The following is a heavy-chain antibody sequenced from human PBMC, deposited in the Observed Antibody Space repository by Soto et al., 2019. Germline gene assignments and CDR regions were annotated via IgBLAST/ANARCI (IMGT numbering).Heavy chain of an antibody. V-gene: IGHV1-18*01. D-gene: IGHD6-19*01. CDR3: ARDQLRPLLYRPGIAVADRPDYYYGMDV. CDR1: GYTFTSYG. J-gene: IGHJ6*02. CDR2: ISAYNGNT. Sequence: KKNRASVKVYCKASGYTFTSYGISWVRQAPGQGLEWMGWISAYNGNTNHAQKLQGRVTMTTDTSTSTAYMELRSLRSDDTAVYYCARDQLRPLLYRPGIAVADRPDYYYGMDVWGQGTTVTVSS.